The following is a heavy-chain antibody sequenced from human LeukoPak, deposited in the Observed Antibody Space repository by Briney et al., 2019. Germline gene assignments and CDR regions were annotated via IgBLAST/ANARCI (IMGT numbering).Heavy chain of an antibody. V-gene: IGHV3-13*01. CDR1: GFTFSTFD. J-gene: IGHJ3*02. CDR2: IGTAGDT. D-gene: IGHD3-10*01. Sequence: TGGSLRLFCAASGFTFSTFDMHGVRHGRGKGLEVGSGIGTAGDTHYPDSVKGRFTISRENAKTSLYLQMNSLRAGDTAVYYCARAGQWFSDAYDIWGQGTMVTVSS. CDR3: ARAGQWFSDAYDI.